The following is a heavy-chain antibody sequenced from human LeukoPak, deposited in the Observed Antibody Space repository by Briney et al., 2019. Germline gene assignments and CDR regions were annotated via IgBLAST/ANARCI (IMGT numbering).Heavy chain of an antibody. CDR1: GFTFRSHD. Sequence: HPGGSLRLSCAASGFTFRSHDMSWVRQAPGKGLEWVSGISASGGSTFYADSVKGRFTISRDNSKNTLYLQMNSLRAEDTAVYYCANAPHRRYYDSSGYNHVGAFDIWGQGTMVTVSS. V-gene: IGHV3-23*01. D-gene: IGHD3-22*01. J-gene: IGHJ3*02. CDR3: ANAPHRRYYDSSGYNHVGAFDI. CDR2: ISASGGST.